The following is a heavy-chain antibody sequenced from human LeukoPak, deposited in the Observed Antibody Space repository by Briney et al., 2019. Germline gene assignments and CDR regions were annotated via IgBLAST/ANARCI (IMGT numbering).Heavy chain of an antibody. J-gene: IGHJ4*02. CDR3: GSYYYGLGSYNGAFDY. CDR1: GFTFSDYY. Sequence: GGSLRLSCAASGFTFSDYYMSWIRQAPGKGLEWVSSISSSSTYIFYADSVKGRFTISRDNAKNSLYLQMNSLRAEDTAVYYCGSYYYGLGSYNGAFDYWGQGSLVTVSS. D-gene: IGHD3-10*01. CDR2: ISSSSTYI. V-gene: IGHV3-11*06.